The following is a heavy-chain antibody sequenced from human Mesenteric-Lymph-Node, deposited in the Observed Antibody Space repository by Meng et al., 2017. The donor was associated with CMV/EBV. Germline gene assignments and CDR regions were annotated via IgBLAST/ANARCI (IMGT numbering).Heavy chain of an antibody. CDR3: ARERAFGDFDEYFRH. J-gene: IGHJ1*01. Sequence: SGFTFEHHGVGWVRQAPGKGLEWLSRINWNGGSTTYTDSVKGRFTISRDNAKNSLYLQMNSLRTEDTALYYCARERAFGDFDEYFRHWGQGTLVTVSS. CDR2: INWNGGST. V-gene: IGHV3-20*03. D-gene: IGHD2-21*01. CDR1: GFTFEHHG.